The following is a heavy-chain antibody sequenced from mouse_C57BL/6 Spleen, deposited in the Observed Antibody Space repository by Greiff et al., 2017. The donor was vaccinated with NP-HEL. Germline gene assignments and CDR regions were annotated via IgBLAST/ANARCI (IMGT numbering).Heavy chain of an antibody. CDR2: ISYDGSN. Sequence: VQLKQSGPGLVKPSQSLSLTCSVTGYSITSGYYWNWIRQFPGNKLEWMGYISYDGSNNYNPSLKNRISITRDTSKNQFFLKLNSVTTEDTATYNCAREGTPEPLDTGGKGTTLPVPS. CDR1: GYSITSGYY. V-gene: IGHV3-6*01. CDR3: AREGTPEPLDT. J-gene: IGHJ2*01. D-gene: IGHD2-14*01.